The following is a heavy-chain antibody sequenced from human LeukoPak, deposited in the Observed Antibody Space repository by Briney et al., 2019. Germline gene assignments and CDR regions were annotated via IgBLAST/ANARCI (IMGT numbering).Heavy chain of an antibody. Sequence: SETLSLTCAVYGGSFSGYYWSWIRQPPGKGLEWIGEINHSGSTNYNPSLKSRVTISVDTSKNQFSLKLSSVTAADTAVYYCARVKRWLPSFDPWGRGTLVTVSS. J-gene: IGHJ2*01. D-gene: IGHD5-24*01. CDR1: GGSFSGYY. V-gene: IGHV4-34*01. CDR3: ARVKRWLPSFDP. CDR2: INHSGST.